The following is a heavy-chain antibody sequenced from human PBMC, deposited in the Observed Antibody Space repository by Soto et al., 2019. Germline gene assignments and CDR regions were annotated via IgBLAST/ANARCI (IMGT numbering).Heavy chain of an antibody. J-gene: IGHJ6*02. CDR3: ACIFSGGYGYGFYYYGMDV. CDR2: IYYSGST. D-gene: IGHD5-18*01. Sequence: PSEILSLTCTVAGGSISSSSYNCGWIRQPPGKGLEWIGSIYYSGSTYYNPSLKSRVTISVDTSKNQFSLKLSSVTAADTAVYYCACIFSGGYGYGFYYYGMDVWGQGTTVTVS. CDR1: GGSISSSSYN. V-gene: IGHV4-39*01.